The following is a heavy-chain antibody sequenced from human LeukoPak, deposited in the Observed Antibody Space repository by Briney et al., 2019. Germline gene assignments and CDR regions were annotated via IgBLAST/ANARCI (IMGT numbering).Heavy chain of an antibody. CDR2: MYYSGDS. Sequence: KPSETLSLTCNISGVPITDYYWSWIRLAPRRGLEWIGYMYYSGDSNSNPSLEGRVTMSADTSTNQFSLRLTSVTAADTAIYHCARELPSTGNWFDPWGQGILVTVSS. V-gene: IGHV4-59*01. J-gene: IGHJ5*02. D-gene: IGHD1-14*01. CDR1: GVPITDYY. CDR3: ARELPSTGNWFDP.